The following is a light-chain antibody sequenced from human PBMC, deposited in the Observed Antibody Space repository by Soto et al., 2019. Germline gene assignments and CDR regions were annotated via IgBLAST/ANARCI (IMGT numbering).Light chain of an antibody. CDR1: QGVDRW. CDR3: KQSKSFPLT. V-gene: IGKV1-12*01. CDR2: AAS. J-gene: IGKJ4*01. Sequence: DIQMTQSPSSLSASFGDRINITCRASQGVDRWLAWHQQRPGEAPKVLIYAASSLRSGVPSRFSGSGYGTDFSLIISSLQPEDLATYYCKQSKSFPLTFGGGTKVDIK.